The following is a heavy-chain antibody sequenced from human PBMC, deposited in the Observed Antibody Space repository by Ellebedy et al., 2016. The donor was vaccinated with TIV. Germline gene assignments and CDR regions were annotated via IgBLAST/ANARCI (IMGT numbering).Heavy chain of an antibody. J-gene: IGHJ4*02. CDR3: ARGRWLQPYFDY. CDR2: IYYTGST. D-gene: IGHD5-24*01. CDR1: GVSISRVGHY. V-gene: IGHV4-31*03. Sequence: MPSETLSLTCTVSGVSISRVGHYWSWIRQHPGKGLEWIGYIYYTGSTYYNPSLKSRLIISVDTSKNQFSLKLTSVTAADTAVYYCARGRWLQPYFDYWGQGTPVTVSS.